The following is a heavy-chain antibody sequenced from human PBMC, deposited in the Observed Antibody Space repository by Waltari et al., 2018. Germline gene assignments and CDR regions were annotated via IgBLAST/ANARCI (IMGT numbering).Heavy chain of an antibody. D-gene: IGHD3-22*01. CDR2: IYYSGST. J-gene: IGHJ2*01. CDR3: ASLLTEYYYDSSGYWYFDL. CDR1: GGSISSHY. V-gene: IGHV4-59*11. Sequence: QVQLQESGPGLVKPSETLSLTCTVSGGSISSHYWSWIRQPPGTGLEWIWYIYYSGSTNYNPSLKSRVTISVDTSKNQFSLKLSSVTAADTAVYYCASLLTEYYYDSSGYWYFDLWGRGTLVTVSS.